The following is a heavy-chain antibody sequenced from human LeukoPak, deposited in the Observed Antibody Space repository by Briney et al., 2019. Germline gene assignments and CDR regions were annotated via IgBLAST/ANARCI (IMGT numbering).Heavy chain of an antibody. J-gene: IGHJ4*02. CDR3: AKDRSGYSSSWYGY. V-gene: IGHV3-23*01. CDR2: ISGSGGST. D-gene: IGHD6-13*01. Sequence: GGSLRLSCAASGFTFSSYAMSWVRQAPGKGLEWVSAISGSGGSTYYADSVKGRFTISRDNSKSTLYLQMNSLRAEDTAVYYCAKDRSGYSSSWYGYWGQGTLVTVSS. CDR1: GFTFSSYA.